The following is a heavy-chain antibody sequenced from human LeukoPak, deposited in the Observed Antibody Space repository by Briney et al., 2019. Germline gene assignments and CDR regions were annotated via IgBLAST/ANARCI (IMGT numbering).Heavy chain of an antibody. Sequence: GGSLRLSCAASGFAFSSYEMNWVRQAPGQGLEWVSYISGGGTTIYYADSVKGRFTISRDNARNSLYLHMNSLRAEDTAVYYCATETENSNYDAFDIWGQGTMVTVSS. V-gene: IGHV3-48*03. CDR2: ISGGGTTI. CDR1: GFAFSSYE. J-gene: IGHJ3*02. D-gene: IGHD4-11*01. CDR3: ATETENSNYDAFDI.